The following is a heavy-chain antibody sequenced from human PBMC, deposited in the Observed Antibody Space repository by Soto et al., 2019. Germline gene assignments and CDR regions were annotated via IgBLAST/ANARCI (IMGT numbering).Heavy chain of an antibody. D-gene: IGHD3-22*01. V-gene: IGHV3-23*01. CDR2: ISGSGGST. CDR3: AKEGYYYDSSGYYQIPTYWYFDL. CDR1: GFTFSSYA. J-gene: IGHJ2*01. Sequence: GGSLRLSCAASGFTFSSYAMSWVRQAPGKGLEWVSAISGSGGSTYYADSVKGRFTISRDNAKNTLYLQMNSLRAEDTAVYYCAKEGYYYDSSGYYQIPTYWYFDLWGRGTLVTVSS.